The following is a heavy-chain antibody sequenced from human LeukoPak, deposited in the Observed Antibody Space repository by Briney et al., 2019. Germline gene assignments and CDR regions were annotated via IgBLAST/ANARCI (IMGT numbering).Heavy chain of an antibody. CDR2: VYDSGTT. J-gene: IGHJ4*02. D-gene: IGHD1-26*01. V-gene: IGHV4-59*08. CDR1: GGFISTYY. Sequence: PSETLSLTCSVSGGFISTYYWSWIRQTPGKGLEWFGYVYDSGTTNYNPSLKGRVTISSDTSKNQFSLNLRSVNAADTAIYYCARHGGSLGYFDYWGQGTLVTVSS. CDR3: ARHGGSLGYFDY.